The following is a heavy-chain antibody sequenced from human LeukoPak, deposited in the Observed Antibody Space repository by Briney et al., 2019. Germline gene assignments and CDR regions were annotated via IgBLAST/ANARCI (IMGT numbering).Heavy chain of an antibody. V-gene: IGHV4-39*07. CDR2: INHSGST. Sequence: SETLSLTCTVSGDSVTNTRYYWGWIRQPPGKGLEWIGEINHSGSTNYNPSLKSRVTISVDTSKNQFSLKLSSVTAADTAVYYCARGRITMIRGAPLWFDPWGQGTLVTVSS. CDR3: ARGRITMIRGAPLWFDP. J-gene: IGHJ5*02. CDR1: GDSVTNTRYY. D-gene: IGHD3-10*01.